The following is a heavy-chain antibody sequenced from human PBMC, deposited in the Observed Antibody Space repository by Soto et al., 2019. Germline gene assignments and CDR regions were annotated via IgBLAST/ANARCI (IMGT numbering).Heavy chain of an antibody. J-gene: IGHJ4*02. CDR1: GFTFSSYW. V-gene: IGHV3-74*01. D-gene: IGHD3-16*01. CDR2: INSDGSST. CDR3: ARDPYDYIWGSYPSYFDY. Sequence: QPGGSLRLSCAASGFTFSSYWMHWVRQAPGKGLVWVSRINSDGSSTSYADSVKGRFTISRDNAKNTLYLQMNSLRAEDTAVYYCARDPYDYIWGSYPSYFDYWGQGTLVTVSS.